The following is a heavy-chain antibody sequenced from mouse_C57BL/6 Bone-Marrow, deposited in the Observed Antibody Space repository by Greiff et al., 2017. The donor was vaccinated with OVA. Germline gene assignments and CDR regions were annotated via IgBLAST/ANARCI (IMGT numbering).Heavy chain of an antibody. J-gene: IGHJ3*01. CDR1: GYTFTSYW. V-gene: IGHV1-53*01. D-gene: IGHD1-1*01. CDR2: INPSNGGT. Sequence: QVQLKQPGPELVKPGASVKLSCKASGYTFTSYWMHWVKQRPGQGLEWIGNINPSNGGTNYNEKFKSKATLTVDKSSSTAYMQLSSLTSEDSAVYYCARGDYYGSSPFAYWGQGTLVTVSA. CDR3: ARGDYYGSSPFAY.